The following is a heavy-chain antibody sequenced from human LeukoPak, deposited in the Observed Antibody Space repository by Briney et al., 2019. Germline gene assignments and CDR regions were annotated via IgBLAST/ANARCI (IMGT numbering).Heavy chain of an antibody. Sequence: GESLKLSRKGSGYSFTSYWIAWVRQMPGKGLEWTGNIYPGHSDPRYSPSFQGQVTISADKSITTAYLQWSSLQASDTDMYYCARWYGSGSYMDYWGQGTLVTVSS. CDR1: GYSFTSYW. V-gene: IGHV5-51*01. J-gene: IGHJ4*02. CDR2: IYPGHSDP. CDR3: ARWYGSGSYMDY. D-gene: IGHD3-10*01.